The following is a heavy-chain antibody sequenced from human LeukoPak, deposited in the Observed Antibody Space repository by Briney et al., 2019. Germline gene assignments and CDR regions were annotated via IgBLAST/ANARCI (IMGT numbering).Heavy chain of an antibody. V-gene: IGHV3-21*01. J-gene: IGHJ3*02. D-gene: IGHD2-2*01. CDR1: EFTFSSHS. Sequence: GGALRLSCAASEFTFSSHSMNWVRQAPGKGLEGVSSISRSGGSIYYAASLKGRFTIARDNAKNSLYLQMNRMSAEDTAVYFCARSLTVSAALDVFDIWGQGTMVTVSS. CDR2: ISRSGGSI. CDR3: ARSLTVSAALDVFDI.